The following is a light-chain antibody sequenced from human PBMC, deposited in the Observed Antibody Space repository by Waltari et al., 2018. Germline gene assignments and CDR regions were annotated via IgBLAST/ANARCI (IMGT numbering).Light chain of an antibody. CDR1: QSISSY. CDR3: QQLHSYPIT. V-gene: IGKV1-39*01. J-gene: IGKJ5*01. CDR2: AAS. Sequence: DIQKTQSPSSLSASVGDRVTITCRASQSISSYLNWYQQKPGKAPKLLIYAASSLQSGVPSRFSGSGSGTDFTLTISSLQPEDFATYYCQQLHSYPITFGQGTRLEIK.